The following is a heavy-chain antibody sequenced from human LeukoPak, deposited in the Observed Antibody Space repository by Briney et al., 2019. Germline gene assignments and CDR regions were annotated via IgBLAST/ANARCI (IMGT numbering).Heavy chain of an antibody. CDR3: AKAGRFTGGLGYCSGGSCYGVSYFDY. CDR1: GFTLSNYP. CDR2: TSGSGGST. J-gene: IGHJ4*02. Sequence: GGSLRLSCAASGFTLSNYPMGWVRQAPGKGLEWVSATSGSGGSTYYADSVKGRFTISRDNSKNTLYLQMNSLRVEDTAVYYCAKAGRFTGGLGYCSGGSCYGVSYFDYWGQGTLVTVSS. V-gene: IGHV3-23*01. D-gene: IGHD2-15*01.